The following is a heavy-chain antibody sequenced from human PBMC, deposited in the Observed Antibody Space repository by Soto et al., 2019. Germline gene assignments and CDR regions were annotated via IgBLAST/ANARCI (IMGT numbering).Heavy chain of an antibody. V-gene: IGHV3-23*01. CDR2: ISGGGDAT. D-gene: IGHD2-21*01. Sequence: EVQLLESGGDSVQPGGSVRLSCAGSGFTFINYAMNWVRQAPGKGLEWVSTISGGGDATFFADSARGRFSFSRDNSKNTVTLQRNSLGVDDTAVYYCAMKVVGSTSRPDYWYFDLWGRGTLVTVSS. J-gene: IGHJ2*01. CDR3: AMKVVGSTSRPDYWYFDL. CDR1: GFTFINYA.